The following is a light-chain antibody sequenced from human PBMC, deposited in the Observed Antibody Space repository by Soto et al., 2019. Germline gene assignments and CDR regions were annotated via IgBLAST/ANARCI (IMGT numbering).Light chain of an antibody. V-gene: IGKV3-20*01. CDR1: QRVSSSY. CDR2: GAS. Sequence: EIVLTQSPGTLSLSPGERATLSCRASQRVSSSYLAWYQQKPGPAPRPLIYGASSRAIGIPDRFSGSVSGTDFTLTISRLAPQDFAVYYCQQYVISPWTFGQGTKVEIK. J-gene: IGKJ1*01. CDR3: QQYVISPWT.